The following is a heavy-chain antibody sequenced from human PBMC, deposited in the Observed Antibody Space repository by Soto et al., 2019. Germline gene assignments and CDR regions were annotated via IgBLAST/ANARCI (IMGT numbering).Heavy chain of an antibody. CDR2: IYYSGST. CDR3: ARWGVGHYYNISGSPT. Sequence: SETLSLTCTVSGGSISSSSYYWGWIRQPPGKGLEWIGSIYYSGSTYYNPSLKSRVTIAVDTSKNQFSLKLSSVTAADTAVYYWARWGVGHYYNISGSPTCGQGLLVTVSS. V-gene: IGHV4-39*01. CDR1: GGSISSSSYY. J-gene: IGHJ5*02. D-gene: IGHD3-22*01.